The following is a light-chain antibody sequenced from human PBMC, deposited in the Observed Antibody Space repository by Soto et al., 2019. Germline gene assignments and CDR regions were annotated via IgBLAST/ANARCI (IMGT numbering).Light chain of an antibody. CDR2: GAS. V-gene: IGKV3-15*01. Sequence: EIVLTQSPGTLSLSPGERATLSCRASQSVSDYLAWYQQKPGQAPRLLIYGASTRATGIPARFSGSGSGTEFTLTISSLQSEDFAVYYCQQYNNWPLTFGGGTKVDNK. CDR3: QQYNNWPLT. J-gene: IGKJ4*01. CDR1: QSVSDY.